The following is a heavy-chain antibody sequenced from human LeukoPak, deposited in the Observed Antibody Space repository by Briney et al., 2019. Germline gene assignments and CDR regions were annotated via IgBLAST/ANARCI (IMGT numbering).Heavy chain of an antibody. CDR1: GYTFTSYG. CDR2: ISAYNGNT. D-gene: IGHD5-12*01. V-gene: IGHV1-18*01. Sequence: ASVKVSCKASGYTFTSYGISWVRQAPGQGLEWMGWISAYNGNTNYAQKPQGRVTMTTDTSTSTAYMELRSLRSDDTAVYYWARVGGVGGYSGYDYGDYGAYWGQGTLVTVSS. J-gene: IGHJ4*02. CDR3: ARVGGVGGYSGYDYGDYGAY.